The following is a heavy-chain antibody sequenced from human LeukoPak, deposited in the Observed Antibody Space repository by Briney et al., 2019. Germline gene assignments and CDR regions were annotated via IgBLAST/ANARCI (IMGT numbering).Heavy chain of an antibody. CDR3: VREQTPTVTIGPTDY. CDR2: ISYDGSNK. D-gene: IGHD4-17*01. Sequence: PGGSLRLSCAASGFTFSSYAMHWVRQAPGKGLEWVVVISYDGSNKYYADSVKGRFTISRDNSKNTLYLQMNSLRAEDTAVYYCVREQTPTVTIGPTDYWGQGTLVTVSS. CDR1: GFTFSSYA. J-gene: IGHJ4*02. V-gene: IGHV3-30-3*01.